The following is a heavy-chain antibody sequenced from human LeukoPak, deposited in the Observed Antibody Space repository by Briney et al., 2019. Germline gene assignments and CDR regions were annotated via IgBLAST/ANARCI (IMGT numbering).Heavy chain of an antibody. V-gene: IGHV3-30*03. D-gene: IGHD1-20*01. CDR1: EFTFSSYV. CDR2: ISYDGSNK. CDR3: ARDEYNWNVDAFDI. J-gene: IGHJ3*02. Sequence: GGSLRLSCAASEFTFSSYVMHWVRQAPCKGLEWVAVISYDGSNKYYADSVKGRFTISRDNAKNSLYLQMNSLRAEDTAVYYCARDEYNWNVDAFDIWGQGTVVTVSS.